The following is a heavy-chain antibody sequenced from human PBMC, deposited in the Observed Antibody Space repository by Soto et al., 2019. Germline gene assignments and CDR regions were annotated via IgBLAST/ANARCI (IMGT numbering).Heavy chain of an antibody. CDR3: ARVPNIAVAGTVNWFDP. CDR1: GFTFSSYG. V-gene: IGHV3-33*01. D-gene: IGHD6-19*01. Sequence: QVQLVESGGGVVQPGRSLRLSCAASGFTFSSYGMHWVRQAPGKGLEWVAVIWYDGSNKYYADSVKGRFTISRDNSKNTLYLQMNSLRAEDTAVYYCARVPNIAVAGTVNWFDPWGQGTLVTVSS. CDR2: IWYDGSNK. J-gene: IGHJ5*02.